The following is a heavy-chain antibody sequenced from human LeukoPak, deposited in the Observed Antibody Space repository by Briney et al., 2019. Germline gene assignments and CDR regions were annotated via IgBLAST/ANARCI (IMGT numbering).Heavy chain of an antibody. V-gene: IGHV1-18*01. J-gene: IGHJ6*03. CDR2: ISAYNGNT. D-gene: IGHD4-23*01. CDR1: GYTFTSYG. Sequence: ASVKVSCKASGYTFTSYGISWVRQAPGQGLEWMGWISAYNGNTNYAQKLQGRVTMTTDTSTSTAYMELRSLRSDDTAVYYCARAVVAPRNDYYYYYMDVWGKGTTVTVYS. CDR3: ARAVVAPRNDYYYYYMDV.